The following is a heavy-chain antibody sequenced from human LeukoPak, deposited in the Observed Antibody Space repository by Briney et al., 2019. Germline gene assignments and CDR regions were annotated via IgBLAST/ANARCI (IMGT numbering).Heavy chain of an antibody. J-gene: IGHJ6*02. Sequence: GGSLRLFCAASGFTFSSYAMSWVRQAPGMGLEWVSVVSGSGGSTYYADSVKGRFTISRDNSKNTLFLQMNSLSAEDTAVYYCAKDISPASYYYGMDVWGQGTTVTVSS. CDR1: GFTFSSYA. V-gene: IGHV3-23*01. CDR3: AKDISPASYYYGMDV. CDR2: VSGSGGST.